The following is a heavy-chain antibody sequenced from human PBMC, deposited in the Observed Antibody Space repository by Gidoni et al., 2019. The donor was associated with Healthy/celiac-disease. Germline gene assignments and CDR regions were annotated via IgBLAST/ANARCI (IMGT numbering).Heavy chain of an antibody. CDR2: ISGSGGST. CDR3: AKGVGYCSSTSCYDGLIDY. J-gene: IGHJ4*02. V-gene: IGHV3-23*01. CDR1: GFTFSSYA. Sequence: EVQLLESGGGLVQPGGSLRLSCAASGFTFSSYAMSWVRPAPGKGLEWVSAISGSGGSTYYADSVKGRFTISRDNSKNTLYLQMNSLRAEDTAVYYCAKGVGYCSSTSCYDGLIDYWGQGTLVTVSS. D-gene: IGHD2-2*01.